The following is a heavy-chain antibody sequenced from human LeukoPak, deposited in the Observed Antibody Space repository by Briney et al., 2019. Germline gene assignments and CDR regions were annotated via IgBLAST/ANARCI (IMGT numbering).Heavy chain of an antibody. V-gene: IGHV3-74*01. CDR3: ARGIVDGSYRG. J-gene: IGHJ4*02. CDR2: ISGDGTIA. Sequence: GGSLRLPCAASGFTFSSYEMSWVRQAPGKGLVWVSRISGDGTIANYADSVKGRFTISRDNAKNTLYLEINSLRAEDTAVYYCARGIVDGSYRGWGQGTLVTVSS. D-gene: IGHD1-26*01. CDR1: GFTFSSYE.